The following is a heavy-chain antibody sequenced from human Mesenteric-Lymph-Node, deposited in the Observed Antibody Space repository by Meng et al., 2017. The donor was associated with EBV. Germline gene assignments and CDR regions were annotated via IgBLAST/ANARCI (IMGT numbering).Heavy chain of an antibody. V-gene: IGHV4-34*01. CDR3: ASPGYPGGVLWFAN. CDR2: INHSGST. J-gene: IGHJ4*02. Sequence: QVQLRQWGAGLLKPSGTLSLSCVVYGGSFSGYYLSWIRQSPGKGLEWIGEINHSGSTNYNPSLKSRVTISLDTSKTQFSLKLSSVTAADTAVYYCASPGYPGGVLWFANWGQGTLVTVSS. CDR1: GGSFSGYY. D-gene: IGHD3-10*01.